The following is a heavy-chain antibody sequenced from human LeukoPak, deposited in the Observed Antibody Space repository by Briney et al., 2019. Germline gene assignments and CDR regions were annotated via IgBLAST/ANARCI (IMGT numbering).Heavy chain of an antibody. CDR3: AKDYGDYEGFFDY. J-gene: IGHJ4*02. D-gene: IGHD4-17*01. CDR1: GGTFSSYA. V-gene: IGHV1-69*06. CDR2: IIPIFGTA. Sequence: APSVKVSCKASGGTFSSYAISWVRQAPGQGLEWMGRIIPIFGTANYAQKFQGRVTITADKSTSTAYMELSSLRSEDTAVYYCAKDYGDYEGFFDYWGQGTLVSVSS.